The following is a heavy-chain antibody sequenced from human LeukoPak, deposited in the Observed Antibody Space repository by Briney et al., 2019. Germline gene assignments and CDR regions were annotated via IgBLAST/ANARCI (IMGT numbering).Heavy chain of an antibody. J-gene: IGHJ4*02. D-gene: IGHD6-19*01. Sequence: GGSLRLSCTASGFIFHDYVMHWVRQAPGKGLEWVSGITWNSGNIGYADSVKGRFTISRDSSKNTLYLQMNSLRAEDTGVYYCAKDLSSGSRRAYWGQGTLVTVSS. CDR1: GFIFHDYV. CDR3: AKDLSSGSRRAY. V-gene: IGHV3-9*01. CDR2: ITWNSGNI.